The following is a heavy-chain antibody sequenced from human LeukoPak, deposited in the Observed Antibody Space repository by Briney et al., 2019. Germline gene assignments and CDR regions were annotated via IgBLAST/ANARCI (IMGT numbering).Heavy chain of an antibody. Sequence: GGSLRLSCTGSGFSFSSYSMNWVRQTPGKGLEWVSFISSGGRYIYYADSVKGRFTVSRDNAKNSLYLQMNSLRAEDTAVYYFARISACSSSDSRYPRYWGQGTLVNVSS. V-gene: IGHV3-21*01. CDR3: ARISACSSSDSRYPRY. J-gene: IGHJ4*01. CDR1: GFSFSSYS. CDR2: ISSGGRYI. D-gene: IGHD2-15*01.